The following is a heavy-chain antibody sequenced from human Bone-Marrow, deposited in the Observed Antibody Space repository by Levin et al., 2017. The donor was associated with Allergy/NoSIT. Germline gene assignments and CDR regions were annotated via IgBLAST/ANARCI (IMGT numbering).Heavy chain of an antibody. CDR2: ISWNGAII. Sequence: GGSLRLSCAASGFNFGDHAMHWVRQGPGKGLQWVSGISWNGAIIGYADSLKGRFTISRDNAKNSLYLEMNSLRAEDTAVYYCATDGYKSGCENWGQGTLVTVSS. D-gene: IGHD6-19*01. V-gene: IGHV3-9*01. CDR3: ATDGYKSGCEN. J-gene: IGHJ4*02. CDR1: GFNFGDHA.